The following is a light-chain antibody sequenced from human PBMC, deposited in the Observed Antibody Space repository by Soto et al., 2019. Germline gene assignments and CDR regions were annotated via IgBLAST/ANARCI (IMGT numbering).Light chain of an antibody. J-gene: IGLJ2*01. Sequence: QSVLTQPPSASGSTGESVTISCTGTSSDVGGYNYVSWYQQHPGKAPKLMIYEVSKRPSGVPDRFSGSKSGNTASLTVSGLQAEDEADYYCSSYAGSNNLVFCGGIKVTVL. CDR2: EVS. CDR3: SSYAGSNNLV. V-gene: IGLV2-8*01. CDR1: SSDVGGYNY.